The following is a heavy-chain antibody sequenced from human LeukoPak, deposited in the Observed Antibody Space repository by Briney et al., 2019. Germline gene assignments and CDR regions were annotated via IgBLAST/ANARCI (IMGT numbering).Heavy chain of an antibody. Sequence: GGSLRLSCAASGFTFSSYSMNWVRQAPGKGLEWVSSISSSSSHIYYADSVKGPFTISRDNANNSLYLQMNSLRAEDTAVYYCARGGVYSQGFDYWGQGTLVTVSS. D-gene: IGHD5/OR15-5a*01. J-gene: IGHJ4*02. CDR1: GFTFSSYS. V-gene: IGHV3-21*01. CDR2: ISSSSSHI. CDR3: ARGGVYSQGFDY.